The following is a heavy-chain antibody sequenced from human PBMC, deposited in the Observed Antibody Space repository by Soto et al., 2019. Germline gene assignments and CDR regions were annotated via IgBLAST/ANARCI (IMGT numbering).Heavy chain of an antibody. CDR2: IIPIFGTA. CDR3: ARSQPNVDIVATTYYGMDV. J-gene: IGHJ6*02. V-gene: IGHV1-69*13. Sequence: ASVKVSCKASGGTFSSYAISWVRQAPGQGLEWMGGIIPIFGTANYAQKFQGRVTITADESTSTAYMELSSLRFEDTAVYYCARSQPNVDIVATTYYGMDVWGQGTTVTVSS. D-gene: IGHD5-12*01. CDR1: GGTFSSYA.